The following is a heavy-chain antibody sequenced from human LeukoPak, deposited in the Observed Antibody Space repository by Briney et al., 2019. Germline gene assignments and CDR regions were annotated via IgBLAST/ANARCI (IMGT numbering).Heavy chain of an antibody. D-gene: IGHD6-13*01. Sequence: ASVKVSCKASGYAFTSYYMHWVRQAPGQGLEWMGIINPSGGSTIYAHKFQGRVTMTRDMSTSTVYMELSSLRSEDTAVYYCARDRSTAASGRSWYFDLWGRGTLVTVSS. CDR1: GYAFTSYY. CDR3: ARDRSTAASGRSWYFDL. V-gene: IGHV1-46*01. J-gene: IGHJ2*01. CDR2: INPSGGST.